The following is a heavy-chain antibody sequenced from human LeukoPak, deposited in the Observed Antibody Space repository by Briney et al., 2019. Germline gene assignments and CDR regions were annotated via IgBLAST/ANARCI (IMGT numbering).Heavy chain of an antibody. CDR2: IYIDGST. J-gene: IGHJ4*02. V-gene: IGHV3-53*01. CDR1: GFTVSSNY. D-gene: IGHD3-22*01. Sequence: PGGSLRLSCAASGFTVSSNYMSWVRQAPGKGLEWVSVIYIDGSTYYADSVQGRFTISRDNSKNTLYLQMNSLRAEDTAVYYCAREGIDSSGYYSQKYFDYWGQGTLVTVSS. CDR3: AREGIDSSGYYSQKYFDY.